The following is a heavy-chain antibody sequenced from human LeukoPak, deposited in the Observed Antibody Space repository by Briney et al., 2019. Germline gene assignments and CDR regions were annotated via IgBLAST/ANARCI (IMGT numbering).Heavy chain of an antibody. CDR2: ISSSSSYI. Sequence: GGSLRLSCAASGFTFSSYSMNWVRQAPGKGLEWVSSISSSSSYIYYADSVKGRFTISRDNAKNSLYLQMNSLRAEDTAVYYCARAGSGLPNWFDPWGQGTLVTVST. D-gene: IGHD3-10*01. CDR1: GFTFSSYS. J-gene: IGHJ5*02. CDR3: ARAGSGLPNWFDP. V-gene: IGHV3-21*01.